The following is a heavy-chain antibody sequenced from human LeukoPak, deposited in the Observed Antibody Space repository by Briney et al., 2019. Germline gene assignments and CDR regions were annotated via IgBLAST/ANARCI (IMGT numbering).Heavy chain of an antibody. D-gene: IGHD3-10*01. CDR2: IYYSGST. V-gene: IGHV4-31*03. Sequence: SETLSLTCTVSGGSISGGGYYWSWIRQHPGKGLEWIGYIYYSGSTYYNPSLKSRVTISVDTSKNQFSLKLSSVTAADTAVYYCARSHKTFYYYGSGSLSWFDPWGQGTLVTVSS. CDR1: GGSISGGGYY. CDR3: ARSHKTFYYYGSGSLSWFDP. J-gene: IGHJ5*02.